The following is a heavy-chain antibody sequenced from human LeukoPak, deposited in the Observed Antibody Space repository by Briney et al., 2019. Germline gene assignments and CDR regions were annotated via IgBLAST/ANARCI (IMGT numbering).Heavy chain of an antibody. Sequence: SVKVSCKASGGTFSSYAISWVRQAPGQGLEWMGRIIPILGIANHAQKFQGRVTITADKSTSTAYMELSSLRSEDTAVYYCARDSMRDIVVVPAAIEPYGMDVWGQGTTVTVSS. CDR2: IIPILGIA. V-gene: IGHV1-69*04. D-gene: IGHD2-2*01. J-gene: IGHJ6*02. CDR3: ARDSMRDIVVVPAAIEPYGMDV. CDR1: GGTFSSYA.